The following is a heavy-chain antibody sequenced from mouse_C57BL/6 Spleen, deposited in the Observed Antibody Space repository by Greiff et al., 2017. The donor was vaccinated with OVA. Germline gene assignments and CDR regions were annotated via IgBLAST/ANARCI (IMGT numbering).Heavy chain of an antibody. D-gene: IGHD5-5*01. CDR2: INPGSGGT. Sequence: QVQLKESGAELVRPGTSVKVSCKASGYAFTNYLIEWVKQRPGQGLEWIGVINPGSGGTNYNEKFKGKATLTADKSSSTAYMPLSSLTSEDSAVYFCARSTFYAMDYWGQGTSVTVSS. J-gene: IGHJ4*01. CDR1: GYAFTNYL. V-gene: IGHV1-54*01. CDR3: ARSTFYAMDY.